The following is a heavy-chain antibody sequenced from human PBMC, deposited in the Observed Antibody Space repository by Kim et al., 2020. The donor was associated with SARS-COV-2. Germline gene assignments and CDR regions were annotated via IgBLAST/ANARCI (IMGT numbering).Heavy chain of an antibody. Sequence: SVKVSCKASGGTFSSYAISWVRQAPGQGLEWMGGIIPIFGTANYAQKFQGRVTITADESTSTAYMELSSLRSEDTAVYYCARDGYNSGVFDYWGQGTLVTVSS. J-gene: IGHJ4*02. CDR1: GGTFSSYA. V-gene: IGHV1-69*13. CDR3: ARDGYNSGVFDY. CDR2: IIPIFGTA. D-gene: IGHD5-12*01.